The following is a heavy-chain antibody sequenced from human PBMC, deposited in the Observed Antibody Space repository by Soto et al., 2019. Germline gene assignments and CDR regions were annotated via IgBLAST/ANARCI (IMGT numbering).Heavy chain of an antibody. D-gene: IGHD4-17*01. CDR2: IIPIFGTA. CDR1: GGTFSSYA. Sequence: QVQLVQSGAEVKKPGSSVKVSCKASGGTFSSYAISWVRQSPGQGLEWMGGIIPIFGTANYAQKYQGKVTITADESTITAYVELSSLRAEDTAVYYCARDSGGTTVAFGMDVWGQGTTVTVSS. V-gene: IGHV1-69*01. J-gene: IGHJ6*02. CDR3: ARDSGGTTVAFGMDV.